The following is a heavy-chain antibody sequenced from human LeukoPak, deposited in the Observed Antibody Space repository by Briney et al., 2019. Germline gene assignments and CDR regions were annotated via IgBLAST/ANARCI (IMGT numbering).Heavy chain of an antibody. J-gene: IGHJ4*02. CDR3: ASETYYYGSGSYYVDY. V-gene: IGHV1-18*01. D-gene: IGHD3-10*01. CDR2: ISAYNGNT. CDR1: GYTFTSYG. Sequence: ASVKVSCKASGYTFTSYGISWVRQAPGQGLEWMGWISAYNGNTNYAQKLQGRVTMTTDTSTSTAYMELRSLRSDETAVYYCASETYYYGSGSYYVDYWGQGTLVTVSS.